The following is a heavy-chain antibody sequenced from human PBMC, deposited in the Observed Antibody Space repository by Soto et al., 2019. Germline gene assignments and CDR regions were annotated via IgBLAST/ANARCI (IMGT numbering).Heavy chain of an antibody. J-gene: IGHJ4*02. CDR3: ARSQTTVTSYDY. CDR1: GDSISSLY. Sequence: SETLSLTCTVSGDSISSLYWSWIRQPPGKGLEWIGYIYYSGSINYNPSLKSRVTISVDPSKNQFSLRLSSVTAADTAVYYCARSQTTVTSYDYWGQGTLVTVSS. D-gene: IGHD4-17*01. CDR2: IYYSGSI. V-gene: IGHV4-59*12.